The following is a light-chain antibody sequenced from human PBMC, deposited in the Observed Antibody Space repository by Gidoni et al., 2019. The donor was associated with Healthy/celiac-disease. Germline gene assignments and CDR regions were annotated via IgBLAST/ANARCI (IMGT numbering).Light chain of an antibody. CDR2: AAS. Sequence: AIRMTQSPSSFSASTGDRVTITCRASQGISSYLAWYQQKPGKAPKLLIYAASTLQSGVPSRCSGSGSGTDFTLTISCLQSEDFATYYCQQYYSYPEWTFGQGTKVEIK. V-gene: IGKV1-8*01. CDR3: QQYYSYPEWT. CDR1: QGISSY. J-gene: IGKJ1*01.